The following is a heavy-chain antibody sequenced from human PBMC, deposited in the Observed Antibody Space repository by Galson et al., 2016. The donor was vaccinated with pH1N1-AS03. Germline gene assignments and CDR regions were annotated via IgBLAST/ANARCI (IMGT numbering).Heavy chain of an antibody. D-gene: IGHD6-19*01. CDR1: GFTFSDYY. V-gene: IGHV3-11*06. CDR2: ISSSSSYT. J-gene: IGHJ4*02. Sequence: SLRLSCAASGFTFSDYYMNWIRQAPGKGLEWISYISSSSSYTNYADSVKGRFTISRDNAKSSLYLQMNSLRAEDTAVYYCARTLAVSGYYFDSWGQGTLVTVSS. CDR3: ARTLAVSGYYFDS.